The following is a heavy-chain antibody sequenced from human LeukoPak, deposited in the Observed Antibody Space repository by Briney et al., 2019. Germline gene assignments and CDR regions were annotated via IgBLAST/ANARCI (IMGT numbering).Heavy chain of an antibody. CDR2: ISYDGSNK. Sequence: PERSLRLSCAASEFTFSSYGMHWVRQAPGKGLEWVAVISYDGSNKYHADSVKGRFTISRDNSKNTLYLQMNSLRAEDTGVYYCAKDGPHYYGSGSYYNYFYGMDVWGQGTTVTVSS. CDR1: EFTFSSYG. D-gene: IGHD3-10*01. V-gene: IGHV3-30*18. J-gene: IGHJ6*02. CDR3: AKDGPHYYGSGSYYNYFYGMDV.